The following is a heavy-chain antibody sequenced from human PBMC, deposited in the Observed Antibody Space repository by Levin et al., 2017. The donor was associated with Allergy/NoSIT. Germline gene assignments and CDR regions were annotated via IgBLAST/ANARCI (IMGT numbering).Heavy chain of an antibody. CDR3: AKDTYYGSGSYAAGHFDY. V-gene: IGHV3-9*01. D-gene: IGHD3-10*01. J-gene: IGHJ4*02. CDR2: ISWNSGSI. Sequence: SLKISCAASGFTFDDYAMHWVRQAPGKGLEWVSGISWNSGSIGYADSVKGRFTISRDNAKNSLYLQMNSLRAEDTALYYCAKDTYYGSGSYAAGHFDYWGQGTLVTVSS. CDR1: GFTFDDYA.